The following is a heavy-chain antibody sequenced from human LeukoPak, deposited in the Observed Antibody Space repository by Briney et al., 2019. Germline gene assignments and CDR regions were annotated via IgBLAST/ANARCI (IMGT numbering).Heavy chain of an antibody. D-gene: IGHD3-16*02. CDR2: ISADNGNT. CDR3: ERDPTYYDYVWGSYRYTHYDY. Sequence: ASVKVSCKASGYTFINYGITWVRQAPGQGLEWMGWISADNGNTDYAQKLQGRITLTTDTSTSTVYMSLRSLRCDDTAVLYCERDPTYYDYVWGSYRYTHYDYWGQGTLVTVSS. J-gene: IGHJ4*02. V-gene: IGHV1-18*01. CDR1: GYTFINYG.